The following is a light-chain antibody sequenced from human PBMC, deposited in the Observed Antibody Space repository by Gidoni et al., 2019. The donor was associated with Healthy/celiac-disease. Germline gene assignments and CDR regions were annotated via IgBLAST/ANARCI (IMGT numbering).Light chain of an antibody. CDR3: MQALQTLGT. V-gene: IGKV2-28*01. Sequence: DIVMTQSPLSLPVTPGEPASISCRSSQSLLHSNGYNYLDWYLQKQGQSPQLLIYLGSNRASGVPDRFSGSGSGTDFTLKISRVEAEDVGVYYCMQALQTLGTFXQXTKLDIK. CDR1: QSLLHSNGYNY. CDR2: LGS. J-gene: IGKJ2*02.